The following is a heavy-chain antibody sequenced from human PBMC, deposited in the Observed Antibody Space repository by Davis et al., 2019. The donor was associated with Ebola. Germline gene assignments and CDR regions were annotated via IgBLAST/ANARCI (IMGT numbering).Heavy chain of an antibody. V-gene: IGHV1-18*01. J-gene: IGHJ6*02. Sequence: ASVKVSCKASGYTFTSYGISWVRQAPGQGLEWMGWISAYNGNTNYAQKLQGRVTMTTDTSTSTAYMELRSLRSDDTAVYYCARDNSGSYYNDSYYYYGMDVWGQGTTVTVSS. CDR1: GYTFTSYG. CDR2: ISAYNGNT. CDR3: ARDNSGSYYNDSYYYYGMDV. D-gene: IGHD3-10*01.